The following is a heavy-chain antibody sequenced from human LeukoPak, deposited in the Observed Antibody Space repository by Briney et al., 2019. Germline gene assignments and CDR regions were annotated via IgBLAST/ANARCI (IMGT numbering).Heavy chain of an antibody. Sequence: SETLSPTCTVSGGSISSYYWSWIRQPPGKGLEWIGYIYYSGSTNYNPSLKSRVTISVDTSKNQFSLKLSSVTAADTAVYYCAREVTSGSYYDYWGQGTLVTVSS. CDR1: GGSISSYY. D-gene: IGHD1-26*01. V-gene: IGHV4-59*01. CDR2: IYYSGST. J-gene: IGHJ4*02. CDR3: AREVTSGSYYDY.